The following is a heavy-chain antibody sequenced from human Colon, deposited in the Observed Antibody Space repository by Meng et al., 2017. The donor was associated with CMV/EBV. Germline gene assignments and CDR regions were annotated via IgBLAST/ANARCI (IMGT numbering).Heavy chain of an antibody. CDR1: GFTFSNYW. CDR2: IKEDGSKK. V-gene: IGHV3-7*03. J-gene: IGHJ6*02. Sequence: GESLKISCAASGFTFSNYWMSWVRQGPGKGLEWVANIKEDGSKKYYVDSVKGRFTISRDNAKKSLYLQMNSLRHEDSALYYCAKGAPGNYYTMDVWGQGTTVTVSS. CDR3: AKGAPGNYYTMDV.